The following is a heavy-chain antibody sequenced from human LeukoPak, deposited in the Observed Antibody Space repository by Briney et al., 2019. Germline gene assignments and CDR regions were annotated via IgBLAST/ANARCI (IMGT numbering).Heavy chain of an antibody. Sequence: SETLSLTCTVSGGSISSSSYYWGWIRQPPGKGLEWIGSIYYSGSTYYNPSLKSRVTISVDTSKNQFSLKLRSVTAADTAVYYCASVNYYYYYYMDVWGKGTMVSVSS. CDR3: ASVNYYYYYYMDV. V-gene: IGHV4-39*01. CDR2: IYYSGST. CDR1: GGSISSSSYY. J-gene: IGHJ6*03.